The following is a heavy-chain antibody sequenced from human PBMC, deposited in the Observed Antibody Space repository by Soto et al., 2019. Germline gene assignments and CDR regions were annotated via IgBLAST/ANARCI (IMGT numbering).Heavy chain of an antibody. Sequence: ASVKVSCKASGYTFTGYYMHWVRQAPGQGLEWMGWINPNSGGTNYAQKFQGRVTMTRDTSISTAYMELSRLRSDDTVVYYCAIQSGYYMEEVYYYGMDVWGQGTTVTVSS. CDR3: AIQSGYYMEEVYYYGMDV. CDR1: GYTFTGYY. CDR2: INPNSGGT. V-gene: IGHV1-2*02. D-gene: IGHD3-3*01. J-gene: IGHJ6*02.